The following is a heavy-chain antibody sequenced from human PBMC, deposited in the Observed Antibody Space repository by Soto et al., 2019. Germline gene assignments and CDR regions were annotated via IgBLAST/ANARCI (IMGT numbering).Heavy chain of an antibody. J-gene: IGHJ5*02. CDR1: GYTFTTHG. V-gene: IGHV1-18*01. CDR3: ARDLGYCRSGTCYREWFDP. D-gene: IGHD2-15*01. Sequence: QVQLVQSGAEVKKPGASVKVSCKASGYTFTTHGISWVRQVPGQWLEWMGWVRGDNGHTNYAQSLQGRVTMTTDTSPNTAYLEVRSLRSDDTAVYYCARDLGYCRSGTCYREWFDPWGQGTLVTVSS. CDR2: VRGDNGHT.